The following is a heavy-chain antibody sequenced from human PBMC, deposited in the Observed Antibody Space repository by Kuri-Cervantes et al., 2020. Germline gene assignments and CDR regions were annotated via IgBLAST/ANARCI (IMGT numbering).Heavy chain of an antibody. J-gene: IGHJ4*02. CDR2: IYYSGST. Sequence: ESLKISCTVSGGSISSSSYYWGWIRQPPGKGLEWIGSIYYSGSTYYNSSLKSRVTISVDTSKNQFSLKLSSVTAADTAVYYCARAAKEIAAAGTVWYFDYWGQGTLVTVSS. D-gene: IGHD6-13*01. V-gene: IGHV4-39*01. CDR1: GGSISSSSYY. CDR3: ARAAKEIAAAGTVWYFDY.